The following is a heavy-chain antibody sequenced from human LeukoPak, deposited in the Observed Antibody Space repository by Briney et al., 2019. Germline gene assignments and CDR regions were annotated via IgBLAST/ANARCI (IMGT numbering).Heavy chain of an antibody. CDR2: TNPNSGNT. V-gene: IGHV1-8*03. D-gene: IGHD3-3*01. CDR3: ASGVRFLENYYYMDV. Sequence: ASVKVSCKASGYTFTSYDINWVRQATGQGLEWMGWTNPNSGNTGYAQKFQGRVTITRNTSISTAYMELSSLRSEDTAVYYCASGVRFLENYYYMDVWGKGTTVTVSS. J-gene: IGHJ6*03. CDR1: GYTFTSYD.